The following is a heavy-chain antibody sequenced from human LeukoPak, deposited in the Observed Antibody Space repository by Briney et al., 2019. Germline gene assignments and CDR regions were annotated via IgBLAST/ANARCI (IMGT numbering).Heavy chain of an antibody. CDR1: GGSFSGYY. Sequence: SETLSLTCAVYGGSFSGYYWSWIRQPPGKGLEWIGEINHSGSTNYNPSLKSRVTISVDTSKNQFSLKLSSVTAADTAVYYRARGYSGYDYWGQGTLVTVSS. V-gene: IGHV4-34*01. CDR3: ARGYSGYDY. J-gene: IGHJ4*02. D-gene: IGHD5-12*01. CDR2: INHSGST.